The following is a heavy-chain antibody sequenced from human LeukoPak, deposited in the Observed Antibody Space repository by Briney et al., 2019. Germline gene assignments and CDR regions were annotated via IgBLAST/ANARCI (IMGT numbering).Heavy chain of an antibody. D-gene: IGHD3-10*01. CDR2: FDPEDGET. CDR1: GYTLTELS. Sequence: ASVKVSCKVSGYTLTELSMHWVRQAPGKGLEWMGGFDPEDGETIYAQKFQGRVTMTEDTSTDTAYMELRSLRSEDTAVYYCATFRSPEYYYGSTPFDYWGQGTLVTVSS. CDR3: ATFRSPEYYYGSTPFDY. J-gene: IGHJ4*02. V-gene: IGHV1-24*01.